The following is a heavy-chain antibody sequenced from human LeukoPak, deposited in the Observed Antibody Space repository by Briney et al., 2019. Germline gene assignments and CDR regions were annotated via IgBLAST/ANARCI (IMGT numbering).Heavy chain of an antibody. V-gene: IGHV3-23*01. J-gene: IGHJ4*02. Sequence: PGGSLRPSWAAFGFPFSTPFNINSMSWVRQAPGKGLEWCSAISGSGGSTYYADSVKGRFNISRDNSKNTLYLQMNSLRVEDTAVYYCAKGGLGCSSTSCFDYWGQGTLVTVSS. CDR2: ISGSGGST. D-gene: IGHD2-2*01. CDR1: GFPFSTPFNINS. CDR3: AKGGLGCSSTSCFDY.